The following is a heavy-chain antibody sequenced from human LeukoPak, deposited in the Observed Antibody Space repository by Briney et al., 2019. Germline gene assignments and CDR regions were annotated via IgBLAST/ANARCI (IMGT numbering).Heavy chain of an antibody. CDR1: GGSISSSSYY. CDR2: IYYTGST. D-gene: IGHD1-26*01. J-gene: IGHJ3*02. V-gene: IGHV4-39*01. CDR3: ARPASSGNLNQGAFDI. Sequence: SETLSLTCTVSGGSISSSSYYWGWIRQPPGKGLEWIGSIYYTGSTYYNPSLKSRVTISVDTSKNQFSLKLSAVTAADTAVYYCARPASSGNLNQGAFDIWGQGTMVTVSS.